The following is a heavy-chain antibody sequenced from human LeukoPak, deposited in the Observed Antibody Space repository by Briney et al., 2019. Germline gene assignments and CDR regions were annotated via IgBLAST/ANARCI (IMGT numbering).Heavy chain of an antibody. CDR2: IIAYNGNT. D-gene: IGHD6-19*01. CDR3: ARDHRGGVSSGWRNWFDH. V-gene: IGHV1-18*01. Sequence: GASVKVSCKASGYTFTSYGISWVRQAPGQGLEWMGWIIAYNGNTNYAQKLQGRVTITTDKSTSTAYMELRSLRSDDTAVYYCARDHRGGVSSGWRNWFDHWGQGTLVTVSS. CDR1: GYTFTSYG. J-gene: IGHJ5*02.